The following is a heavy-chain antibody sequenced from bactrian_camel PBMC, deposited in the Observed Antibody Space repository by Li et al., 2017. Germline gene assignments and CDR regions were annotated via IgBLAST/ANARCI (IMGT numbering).Heavy chain of an antibody. CDR1: GFTASDWP. CDR3: VGGPDGGSWYGTGP. CDR2: INSAGTGT. V-gene: IGHV3S40*01. J-gene: IGHJ6*01. Sequence: VQLVESGGGLVQPGGSLTLSCAILGFTASDWPMSWVRQGPGKGLEWVSAINSAGTGTYYADSVKGRFTISRDNAKNTVYLQMNDLKPEDTAMYYCVGGPDGGSWYGTGPWGQGTQVTVS. D-gene: IGHD6*01.